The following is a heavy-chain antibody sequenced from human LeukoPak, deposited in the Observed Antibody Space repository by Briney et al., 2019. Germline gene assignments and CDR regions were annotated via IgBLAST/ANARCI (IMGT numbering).Heavy chain of an antibody. CDR2: VFSRGDT. CDR1: GVSVNTRVYY. V-gene: IGHV4-39*01. CDR3: ARHPARSNWFDP. Sequence: SETLSLTCTVSGVSVNTRVYYWDWIRHSPGKGLEWIGDVFSRGDTYFNPSFRSRATMSIDTPVNQFSLTLTSVTAADTAIYYCARHPARSNWFDPWGQGIPVTVSS. J-gene: IGHJ5*02.